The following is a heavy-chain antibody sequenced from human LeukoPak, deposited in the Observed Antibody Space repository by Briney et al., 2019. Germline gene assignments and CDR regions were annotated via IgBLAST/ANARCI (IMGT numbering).Heavy chain of an antibody. CDR1: GFTFSNYW. CDR3: ARTPLRFLEWLIYYFDY. Sequence: GGSLRLSCAASGFTFSNYWMSWVRQAPGKGLEWVANIKQDGSEKYYVDSVKGRFTISRDNAKNSLYLQMNSLRAEDTAVYYCARTPLRFLEWLIYYFDYWGQGTLVTVSS. V-gene: IGHV3-7*01. CDR2: IKQDGSEK. J-gene: IGHJ4*02. D-gene: IGHD3-3*01.